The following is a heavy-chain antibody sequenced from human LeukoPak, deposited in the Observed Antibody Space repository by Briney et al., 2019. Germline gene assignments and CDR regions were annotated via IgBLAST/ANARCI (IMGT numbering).Heavy chain of an antibody. CDR1: GGSFSGYY. CDR2: INHSGST. D-gene: IGHD5-18*01. J-gene: IGHJ5*02. CDR3: ARGSLWDP. Sequence: SETLSLTCAVYGGSFSGYYWSWIRQPPGKGLEWIWEINHSGSTNYNPSLKSRVTISVDTSKNQFSLKLSSVTAADTAVYYCARGSLWDPWGQGTLVTVSS. V-gene: IGHV4-34*01.